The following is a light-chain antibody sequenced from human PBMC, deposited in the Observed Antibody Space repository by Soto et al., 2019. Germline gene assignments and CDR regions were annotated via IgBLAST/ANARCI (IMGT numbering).Light chain of an antibody. CDR1: HSVRSS. J-gene: IGKJ3*01. CDR3: KQRSKWPEFT. CDR2: DAS. Sequence: EIVLTQSPATLSLSPGERATLSCRASHSVRSSLAWSHQKPGQAPRLLISDASNRASGIPARFSASGSGTDFTLSISSLEAEDFAVYCCKQRSKWPEFTFGPGNKVDIK. V-gene: IGKV3-11*01.